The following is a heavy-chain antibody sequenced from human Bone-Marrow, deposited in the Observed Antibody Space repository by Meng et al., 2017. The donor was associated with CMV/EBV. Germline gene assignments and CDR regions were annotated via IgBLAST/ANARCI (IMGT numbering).Heavy chain of an antibody. CDR3: ARDLSGGGRDY. Sequence: GESLKISCAASGSTFSGSAMHWVRQAPGKGLEWVAVISYDGNNKYYTDSVKGRFTISRDNSKNTLYLQMDTLRPEDTAVYYCARDLSGGGRDYWGQGKLVNVPS. D-gene: IGHD3-16*01. CDR2: ISYDGNNK. CDR1: GSTFSGSA. V-gene: IGHV3-30-3*01. J-gene: IGHJ4*02.